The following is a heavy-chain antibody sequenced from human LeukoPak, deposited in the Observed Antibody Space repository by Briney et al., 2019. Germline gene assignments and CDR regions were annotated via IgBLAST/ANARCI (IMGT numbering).Heavy chain of an antibody. CDR2: FYYSGST. J-gene: IGHJ4*02. Sequence: SETLSLTCTVSGGSISSYYWSWIRQPPGKGLEWIGYFYYSGSTNYNPSLKSRVTISVDTSKNQFSLKLSSVTAADTAVYYCARVYYGDSYYFDYWGQGTLVTVSS. V-gene: IGHV4-59*01. CDR1: GGSISSYY. D-gene: IGHD4-17*01. CDR3: ARVYYGDSYYFDY.